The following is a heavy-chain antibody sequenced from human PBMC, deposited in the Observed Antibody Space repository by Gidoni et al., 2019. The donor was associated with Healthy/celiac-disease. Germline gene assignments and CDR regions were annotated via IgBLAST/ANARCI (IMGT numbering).Heavy chain of an antibody. Sequence: QVQLQQWGAGLLKPSETLSLTCAVYGGAFSGYYWSWIRQPPGKGLEWIGEINHSGSTNYNPSLKCRVTISVDTSKNQLSLKLSSVTAADTAVYYCARGRYKYSSSWRDLGGYFDLWGRGTLVTVSS. J-gene: IGHJ2*01. V-gene: IGHV4-34*01. CDR3: ARGRYKYSSSWRDLGGYFDL. CDR1: GGAFSGYY. D-gene: IGHD6-13*01. CDR2: INHSGST.